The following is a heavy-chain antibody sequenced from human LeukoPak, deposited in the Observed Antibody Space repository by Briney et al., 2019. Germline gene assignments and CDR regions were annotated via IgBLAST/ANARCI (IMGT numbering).Heavy chain of an antibody. CDR2: INSDGSST. CDR1: VFTFSSYW. Sequence: GGSLRLSCVASVFTFSSYWMHWVRQDPGQGLVWVSRINSDGSSTTYADSVKGRFTISRDNAKNTLYLQMNSLRAEDTAVYYCARGGDGYNIYWYFDLWGRGTLVTVSS. J-gene: IGHJ2*01. D-gene: IGHD5-24*01. CDR3: ARGGDGYNIYWYFDL. V-gene: IGHV3-74*01.